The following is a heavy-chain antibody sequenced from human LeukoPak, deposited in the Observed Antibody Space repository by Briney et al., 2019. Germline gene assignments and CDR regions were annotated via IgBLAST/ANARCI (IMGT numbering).Heavy chain of an antibody. CDR1: GGSFSGYY. V-gene: IGHV4-34*01. J-gene: IGHJ2*01. CDR3: ARGSGFSRYFDI. D-gene: IGHD3-10*01. CDR2: INHSGST. Sequence: SETLSLTCAVYGGSFSGYYWSWIRQPPGKGLEWIGEINHSGSTNYNPSLKSRVTISVDTSKNQFSLKLSSVTAADTAVYYCARGSGFSRYFDIWGRGTLVTVSS.